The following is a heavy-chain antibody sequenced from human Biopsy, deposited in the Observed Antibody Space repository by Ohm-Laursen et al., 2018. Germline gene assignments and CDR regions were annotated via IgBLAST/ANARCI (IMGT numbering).Heavy chain of an antibody. CDR3: ATKLTGYFHH. CDR1: GGTFSNYG. CDR2: NIPILGTG. J-gene: IGHJ1*01. D-gene: IGHD3-9*01. Sequence: SVKVSCKAPGGTFSNYGVNWVRQAPGQGLEWLGGNIPILGTGNYAQKFQDRVTVAADTSTSTATMELRSLRSDDTAVYYCATKLTGYFHHWGQGTLLTVSS. V-gene: IGHV1-69*06.